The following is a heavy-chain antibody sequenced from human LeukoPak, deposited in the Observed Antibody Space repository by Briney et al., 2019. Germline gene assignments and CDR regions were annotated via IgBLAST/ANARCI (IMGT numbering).Heavy chain of an antibody. CDR3: ARDYYDFWSGYYTGGLGY. Sequence: ASVKVSCKASGYTFTSYGISWVRQAPGQGLEWMVWISDYNGNTNYAQKLQGRVTMTTDTSTSTAYMELRSLRSDDTAVYYCARDYYDFWSGYYTGGLGYWGQGTLVSVPS. D-gene: IGHD3-3*01. CDR2: ISDYNGNT. J-gene: IGHJ4*02. V-gene: IGHV1-18*01. CDR1: GYTFTSYG.